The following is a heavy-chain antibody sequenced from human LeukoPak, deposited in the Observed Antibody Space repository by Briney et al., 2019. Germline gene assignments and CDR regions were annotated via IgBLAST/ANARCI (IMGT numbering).Heavy chain of an antibody. V-gene: IGHV1-18*01. J-gene: IGHJ4*02. CDR1: GYTFTSYG. CDR2: ISAYNGNT. Sequence: ASVKVSCKASGYTFTSYGISWVRQAPGQGLEWMGWISAYNGNTNYAQKLQGRVTMTTDTSTSTAYMELSSLRSEDTAVYYCARMRWIAAAGTPWVYYFDYWGQGTLVTVSS. CDR3: ARMRWIAAAGTPWVYYFDY. D-gene: IGHD6-13*01.